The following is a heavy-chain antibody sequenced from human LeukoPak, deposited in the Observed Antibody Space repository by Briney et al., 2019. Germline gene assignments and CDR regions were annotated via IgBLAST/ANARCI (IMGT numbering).Heavy chain of an antibody. D-gene: IGHD3-10*01. CDR3: ARVFGELSH. J-gene: IGHJ4*02. CDR1: GGSISSYY. CDR2: IYYSGST. V-gene: IGHV4-59*01. Sequence: PSETLSLTCTVSGGSISSYYWSWIRQPPGKGLEWIGYIYYSGSTNYNPSLKSRVTISVDTSKNQFSLKLRSVTAADTAVYYCARVFGELSHWGQGTLVTVSS.